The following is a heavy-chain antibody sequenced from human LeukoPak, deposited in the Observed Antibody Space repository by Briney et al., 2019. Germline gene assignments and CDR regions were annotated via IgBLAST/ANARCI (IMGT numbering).Heavy chain of an antibody. CDR2: IYSGGYT. CDR1: GFTVSSNY. J-gene: IGHJ4*02. Sequence: GGSLRLSCAASGFTVSSNYMSWVRQAPGKGLEWVSVIYSGGYTYYADSVKGRFTISRDNSKNTLYLQMNSLRAEDTAVYYCAKDGSRTGTLDYWGQGTLVTVSS. D-gene: IGHD1/OR15-1a*01. V-gene: IGHV3-53*05. CDR3: AKDGSRTGTLDY.